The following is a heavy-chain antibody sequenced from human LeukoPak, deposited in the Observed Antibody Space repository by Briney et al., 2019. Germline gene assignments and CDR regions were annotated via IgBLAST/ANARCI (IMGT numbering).Heavy chain of an antibody. CDR3: ASGEYQLLSFVY. CDR1: GYTFTSYA. CDR2: IIPIFGTA. D-gene: IGHD2-2*01. J-gene: IGHJ4*02. Sequence: SVKVSCKASGYTFTSYAMNWVRQAPGQGLEWMGGIIPIFGTANYAQKFQGRVTIAADESTSTAYMELSSLRSEDTAVYYCASGEYQLLSFVYWGQGTLVTVSS. V-gene: IGHV1-69*13.